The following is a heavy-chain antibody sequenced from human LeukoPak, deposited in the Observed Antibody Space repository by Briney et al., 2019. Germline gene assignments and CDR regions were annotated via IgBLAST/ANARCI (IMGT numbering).Heavy chain of an antibody. D-gene: IGHD5-24*01. J-gene: IGHJ3*01. Sequence: GGSLRLSCAASGFTFSSAAMTWVRQAPGKGLEWVSLIDSSGGSTYYADSVKGRFTISRDNSKNTLSLQMNSLRVEDTAIYYCAKDIQLSTWGLGTMVTVSS. CDR1: GFTFSSAA. CDR3: AKDIQLST. CDR2: IDSSGGST. V-gene: IGHV3-23*01.